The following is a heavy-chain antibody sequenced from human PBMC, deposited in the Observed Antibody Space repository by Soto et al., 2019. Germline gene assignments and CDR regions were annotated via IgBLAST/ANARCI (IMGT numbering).Heavy chain of an antibody. V-gene: IGHV3-30*18. CDR2: ISYDGSNE. CDR1: GFTFRSYG. Sequence: QVQLVESGGGVVQPGRSLRLSCAASGFTFRSYGMHWVRQAPGKGLEWVAVISYDGSNENYADSVKGRFTISRDNSKNTPYLHVNSLRTDDTAVYYCAKDKTSAGNFYFGHWGQGTLLIVSP. CDR3: AKDKTSAGNFYFGH. D-gene: IGHD6-13*01. J-gene: IGHJ4*02.